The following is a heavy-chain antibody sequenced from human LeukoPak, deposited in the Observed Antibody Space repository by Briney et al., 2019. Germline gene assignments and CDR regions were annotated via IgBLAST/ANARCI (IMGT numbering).Heavy chain of an antibody. CDR1: GFIFTNYA. Sequence: PGGSLRLSCSAAGFIFTNYAMHWVRQAPGKGLEWVSSISSSSTYIYYADSVKGRFTISRDNAKNSLFLQMNSLRAEDTAVYYCARGYCSGGRCYPADYWGQGTLVTVSS. CDR2: ISSSSTYI. D-gene: IGHD2-15*01. V-gene: IGHV3-21*01. CDR3: ARGYCSGGRCYPADY. J-gene: IGHJ4*02.